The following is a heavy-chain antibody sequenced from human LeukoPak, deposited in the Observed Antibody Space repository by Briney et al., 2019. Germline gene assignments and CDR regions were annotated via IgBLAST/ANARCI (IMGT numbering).Heavy chain of an antibody. Sequence: PSQTLSLTCTVSGGSISSGGYYWSWIRQHPGKGLEWIGCIYYSGSTYYNPSLKSRVTISVDTSKNQFSLKLSSVTAADTAVYYCAASPSSGWYPHLDYWGQGTLVTVSS. D-gene: IGHD6-19*01. CDR2: IYYSGST. J-gene: IGHJ4*02. CDR3: AASPSSGWYPHLDY. CDR1: GGSISSGGYY. V-gene: IGHV4-31*03.